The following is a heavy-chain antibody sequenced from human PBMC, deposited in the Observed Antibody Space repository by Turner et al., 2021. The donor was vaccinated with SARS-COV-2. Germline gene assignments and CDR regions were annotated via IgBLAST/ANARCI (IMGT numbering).Heavy chain of an antibody. CDR3: AKGYSYAYYYGLDV. D-gene: IGHD5-18*01. CDR2: ISYDGSNK. Sequence: QVQLVESGGGVVQPGRSLRLCCAASGFTFSSYAMHWVRQALGKVLEEVAVISYDGSNKYYADSVKCRFTISRDNSKNTLYLQMNSLRAEDTAVYYCAKGYSYAYYYGLDVWGQGTTVTVSS. V-gene: IGHV3-30*18. CDR1: GFTFSSYA. J-gene: IGHJ6*02.